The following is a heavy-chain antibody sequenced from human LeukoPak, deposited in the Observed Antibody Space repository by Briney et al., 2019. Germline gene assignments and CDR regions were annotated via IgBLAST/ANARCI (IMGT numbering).Heavy chain of an antibody. D-gene: IGHD4-17*01. CDR1: GGSFSGYY. J-gene: IGHJ4*02. CDR3: ASVRNDYGDYGAGAIDY. V-gene: IGHV4-34*01. Sequence: SETLSLTCAVYGGSFSGYYWSWIRQPPGKGLEWIGEINHSGSTNYNPSLKSRVTISVDTSKNQFSLKLSSVTAADTAVYYCASVRNDYGDYGAGAIDYWGQGTLVTVSS. CDR2: INHSGST.